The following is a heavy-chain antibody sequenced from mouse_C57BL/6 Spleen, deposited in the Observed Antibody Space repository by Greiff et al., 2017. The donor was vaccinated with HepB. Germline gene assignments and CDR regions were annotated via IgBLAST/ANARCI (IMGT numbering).Heavy chain of an antibody. CDR2: IDPSDSYT. CDR3: ARGSLLPAWFAY. J-gene: IGHJ3*01. CDR1: GYTFTSYW. Sequence: QVQLQQPGAELVKPGASVKLSCKASGYTFTSYWMQWVKQRPGQGLEWIGEIDPSDSYTNYNQKFKGKATLTVDSSSSTAYMQLSSLTSEDSAVYYCARGSLLPAWFAYWGQGTLVTVSA. D-gene: IGHD2-10*01. V-gene: IGHV1-50*01.